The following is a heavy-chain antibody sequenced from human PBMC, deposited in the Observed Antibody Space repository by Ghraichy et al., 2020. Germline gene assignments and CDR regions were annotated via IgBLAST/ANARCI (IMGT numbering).Heavy chain of an antibody. CDR3: ARLPAGRYYYHGMDV. D-gene: IGHD2-2*01. V-gene: IGHV4-34*01. CDR1: GGSFSGYY. Sequence: SETLSLTCAVYGGSFSGYYWSWIRQPPGKGLEWIGEINHSGSTNYNPSLKSRVTISVDTSKNQFSLKLSSVTAADTAVYYCARLPAGRYYYHGMDVWLQGTTVTVSS. J-gene: IGHJ6*02. CDR2: INHSGST.